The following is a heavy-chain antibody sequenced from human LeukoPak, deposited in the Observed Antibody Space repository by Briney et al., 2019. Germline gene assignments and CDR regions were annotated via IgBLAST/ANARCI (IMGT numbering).Heavy chain of an antibody. J-gene: IGHJ4*02. D-gene: IGHD2-21*02. CDR1: GFTFSSFG. V-gene: IGHV3-33*01. Sequence: GGSLRLSCAASGFTFSSFGMHWVRQAPGKGLEWVAVIWYDGSNKYYADSVKGRFTISRDNSKNTLYLQMNSLRAEDTAVYYCARDVGVCGGDCYSDWYFDYWGQGTLVTVSS. CDR2: IWYDGSNK. CDR3: ARDVGVCGGDCYSDWYFDY.